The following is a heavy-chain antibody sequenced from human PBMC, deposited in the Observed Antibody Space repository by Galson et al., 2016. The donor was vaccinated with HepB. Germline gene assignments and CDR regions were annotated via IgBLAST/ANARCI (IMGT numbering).Heavy chain of an antibody. J-gene: IGHJ4*02. Sequence: SLRLSCAASGFTFSTYPMGWVRQAPGKGPEWVSGIHAGGNNRYYSDSVKGRFAISRDNSKNTLYLQLDNLRGEDTAVYYCAKHPGENYYAYFHYWGQGTLVTVSS. CDR1: GFTFSTYP. V-gene: IGHV3-23*03. CDR2: IHAGGNNR. D-gene: IGHD3-16*01. CDR3: AKHPGENYYAYFHY.